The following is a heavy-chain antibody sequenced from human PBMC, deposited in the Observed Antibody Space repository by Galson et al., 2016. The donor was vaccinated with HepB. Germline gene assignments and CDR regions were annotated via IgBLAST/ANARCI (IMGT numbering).Heavy chain of an antibody. CDR3: ARDWSGYDIFDAFDI. J-gene: IGHJ3*02. CDR1: GYIFTTYV. Sequence: SVKVSCKASGYIFTTYVIHWLRQAPGQRPEWMGWINADNGNTKYSQKFLGRVTITRDTSASAAYMELSSLTSEDTAVYYCARDWSGYDIFDAFDIWGQGTMVTVSS. CDR2: INADNGNT. D-gene: IGHD3-9*01. V-gene: IGHV1-3*01.